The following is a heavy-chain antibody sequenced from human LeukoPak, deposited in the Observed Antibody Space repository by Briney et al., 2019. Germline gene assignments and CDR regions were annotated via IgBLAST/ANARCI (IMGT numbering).Heavy chain of an antibody. CDR3: ARVRSSGSPLDY. Sequence: GGSLRLSRAASGFTFSDYYMSWIRQAPGKGLEWVSYISKSSSSTNYADSVKGRFSTSRDNAKNSLYLQLNSLTVEDTAVYYCARVRSSGSPLDYWGQGTLVTVSS. CDR1: GFTFSDYY. CDR2: ISKSSSST. V-gene: IGHV3-11*05. J-gene: IGHJ4*02. D-gene: IGHD3-10*01.